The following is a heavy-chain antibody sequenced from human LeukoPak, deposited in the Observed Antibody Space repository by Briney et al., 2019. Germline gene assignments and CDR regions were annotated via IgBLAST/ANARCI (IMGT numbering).Heavy chain of an antibody. CDR2: IKQDGSEK. J-gene: IGHJ4*02. V-gene: IGHV3-7*03. Sequence: GGSLRVSCAASGFTFSSYWMSWVRQAPGKGLEWVANIKQDGSEKYYVDSVKGRFTISRDNAENSLYLQMNSLRAEDTALYYCAKGSLSYGSGSYSPVGEWGQGTLVTVSS. CDR1: GFTFSSYW. D-gene: IGHD3-10*01. CDR3: AKGSLSYGSGSYSPVGE.